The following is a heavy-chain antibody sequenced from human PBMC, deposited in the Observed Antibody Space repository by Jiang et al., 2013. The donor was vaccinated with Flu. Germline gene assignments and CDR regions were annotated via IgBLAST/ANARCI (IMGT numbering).Heavy chain of an antibody. CDR3: ATDGYYYDSSGVKFFDI. CDR2: FDPEDGET. J-gene: IGHJ3*02. CDR1: GYTLTELS. V-gene: IGHV1-24*01. D-gene: IGHD3-16*01. Sequence: GAEVKKPGASVKVSCKVSGYTLTELSIHWVRQAPGIGLEWMGGFDPEDGETVYAQKFQGRVTMTGDTSPDIAYMELSSLTSEDTAVYYCATDGYYYDSSGVKFFDIWGQGSMVTSLQ.